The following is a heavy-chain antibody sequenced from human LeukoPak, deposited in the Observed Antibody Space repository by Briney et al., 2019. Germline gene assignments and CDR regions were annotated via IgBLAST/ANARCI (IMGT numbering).Heavy chain of an antibody. D-gene: IGHD4-23*01. CDR3: ASMTTVGGPWYFDL. Sequence: SSETLSLTCTVSGGSISSSYWSWIRQLPGKRLEWIGYIYSSGTTNYNPSLKSRVTISVDTSKNQFSLKLSSVTAADTAVYYCASMTTVGGPWYFDLWGRGTLVTVSS. V-gene: IGHV4-59*01. CDR1: GGSISSSY. J-gene: IGHJ2*01. CDR2: IYSSGTT.